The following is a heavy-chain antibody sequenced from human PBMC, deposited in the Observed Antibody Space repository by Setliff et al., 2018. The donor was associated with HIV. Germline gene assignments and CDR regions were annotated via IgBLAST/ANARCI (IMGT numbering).Heavy chain of an antibody. CDR2: IIPMFGTA. CDR1: GGTFSSFA. J-gene: IGHJ4*02. CDR3: ALGYCSVGSCYSVDFDY. V-gene: IGHV1-69*13. D-gene: IGHD2-15*01. Sequence: GASVKVSCKASGGTFSSFAIHWVRQAPGQGLEWMGGIIPMFGTANYAQKFHGRDTITADESTNTAYMELSSLGSEDTAVYYCALGYCSVGSCYSVDFDYWGQGTLVTVSS.